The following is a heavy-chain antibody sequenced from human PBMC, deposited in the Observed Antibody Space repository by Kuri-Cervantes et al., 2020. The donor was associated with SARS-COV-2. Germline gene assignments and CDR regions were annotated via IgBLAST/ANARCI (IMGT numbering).Heavy chain of an antibody. Sequence: GESLKISCAASGFTFSSYAMHWVRQAPGKGLEWVAVIWYDGSNKYYADSVTGRFTIFRDNSKNTLYLQMNSLRAEDTAVYYCAREGLGWFDPWGQGTLVTVSS. D-gene: IGHD3-16*01. V-gene: IGHV3-33*08. CDR2: IWYDGSNK. CDR3: AREGLGWFDP. CDR1: GFTFSSYA. J-gene: IGHJ5*02.